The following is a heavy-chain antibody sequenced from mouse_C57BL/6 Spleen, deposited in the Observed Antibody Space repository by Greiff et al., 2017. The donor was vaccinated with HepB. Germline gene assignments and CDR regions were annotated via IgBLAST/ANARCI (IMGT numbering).Heavy chain of an antibody. CDR2: LYPGDGDT. V-gene: IGHV1-80*01. D-gene: IGHD2-4*01. Sequence: QVQLQQSGAELVKPGASVKISCKASGYAFSSYWMNWVKQRPGKGLEWIGQLYPGDGDTNYNGKFKGKATLTADKSSSTAYMQLSSLTSEDSAVYFCAKRATMINYFDYWGQGTTLTVSS. CDR3: AKRATMINYFDY. J-gene: IGHJ2*01. CDR1: GYAFSSYW.